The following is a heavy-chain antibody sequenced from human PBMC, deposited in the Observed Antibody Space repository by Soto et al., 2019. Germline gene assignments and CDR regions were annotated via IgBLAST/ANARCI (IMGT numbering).Heavy chain of an antibody. CDR1: GGSISSGGYY. D-gene: IGHD6-13*01. Sequence: QVQLQESGPGLVKPSQTLSLTCTVSGGSISSGGYYWSWIRQHPGKGLEWVGYIYYSGSTHYNPSLKSRVTISVDTSKIQFSLKLSSVTAADTAVYYCARSRSIAAAIYGMDVWGQGTTVTVSS. J-gene: IGHJ6*02. V-gene: IGHV4-31*03. CDR2: IYYSGST. CDR3: ARSRSIAAAIYGMDV.